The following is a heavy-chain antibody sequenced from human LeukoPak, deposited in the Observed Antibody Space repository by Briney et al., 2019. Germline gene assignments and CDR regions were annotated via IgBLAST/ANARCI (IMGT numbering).Heavy chain of an antibody. V-gene: IGHV3-74*01. J-gene: IGHJ4*02. Sequence: GGSLRLSCAASGFTFSRYWMHWVRQAPGKGLVWVSRINSDGSSTSYADSVKGRFTISRDNAKNTLYLQMNSLRAEDTAVYYCAGTDYDILTGYGIDYWGQGTLVTVSS. CDR3: AGTDYDILTGYGIDY. CDR2: INSDGSST. D-gene: IGHD3-9*01. CDR1: GFTFSRYW.